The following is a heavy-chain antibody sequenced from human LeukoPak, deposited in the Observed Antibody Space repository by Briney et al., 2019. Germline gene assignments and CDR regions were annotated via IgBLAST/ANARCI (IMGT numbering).Heavy chain of an antibody. CDR3: ARGGWWENFFDY. V-gene: IGHV3-74*01. CDR2: INTDGSST. Sequence: GGSLRLSCAASGFTFSGYWMHWARQAPGKGLVWVSRINTDGSSTNYADSVKGRFTISRDNAKNTLYLQMNSLRVEDTAIYYCARGGWWENFFDYWGQGTLVTVSS. D-gene: IGHD1-26*01. CDR1: GFTFSGYW. J-gene: IGHJ4*02.